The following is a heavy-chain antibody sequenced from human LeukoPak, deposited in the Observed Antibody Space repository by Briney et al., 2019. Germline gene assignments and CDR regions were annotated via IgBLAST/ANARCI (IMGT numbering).Heavy chain of an antibody. V-gene: IGHV3-23*01. CDR2: TSGSGSRR. CDR1: GFLFSNYA. J-gene: IGHJ6*03. CDR3: ASVGSNGFLSHFYMDV. Sequence: GGSVTLSRAPSGFLFSNYAMIWARHAREGGLEWVSTTSGSGSRRNYEDAVKGRFTISRDNAKNTMFLQMNSLRAEDTAVYYCASVGSNGFLSHFYMDVWGKGTTVTVSS. D-gene: IGHD2-8*01.